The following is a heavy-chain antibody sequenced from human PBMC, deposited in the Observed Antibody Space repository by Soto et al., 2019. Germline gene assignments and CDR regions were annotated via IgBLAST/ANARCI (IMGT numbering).Heavy chain of an antibody. D-gene: IGHD1-1*01. CDR2: IRSKANSYAT. V-gene: IGHV3-73*01. J-gene: IGHJ3*02. CDR3: TTAFELEPLGSFDI. Sequence: PGGYLRLSCAASGFTFSGSAMHWVGQASGKGLEWVGRIRSKANSYATAYAASVKGRFTISRDDSKDTAYLQMNSLKTEDTAVYYCTTAFELEPLGSFDIRGQGTMVTVSS. CDR1: GFTFSGSA.